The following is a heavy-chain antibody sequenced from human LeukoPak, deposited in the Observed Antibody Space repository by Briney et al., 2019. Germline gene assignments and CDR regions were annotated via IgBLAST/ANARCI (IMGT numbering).Heavy chain of an antibody. CDR2: IYSGGST. CDR3: ARTGGSYYFDY. D-gene: IGHD1-26*01. J-gene: IGHJ4*02. Sequence: GGPLRLSCAASGFTVSSNYMSWVRQAPGKGLEWVSVIYSGGSTYYADSVKGRFTISRDNSKNTLYLQMNSLRAEDTAVYYCARTGGSYYFDYWGQGTLVTVSS. CDR1: GFTVSSNY. V-gene: IGHV3-66*01.